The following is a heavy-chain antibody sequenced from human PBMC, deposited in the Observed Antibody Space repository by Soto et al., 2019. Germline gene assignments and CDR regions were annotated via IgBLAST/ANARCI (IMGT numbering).Heavy chain of an antibody. CDR2: IYYSGST. Sequence: SETLSLTCTVSGGSISSYYWSWIRQPPGKGLEWIGYIYYSGSTNYNPSLKSRVTISVDNAKNSLYLQMNSLRAEDTAVYYCARDQKPDIVLMVYHYYYGMDVWGQGTTVTV. V-gene: IGHV4-59*12. CDR3: ARDQKPDIVLMVYHYYYGMDV. J-gene: IGHJ6*02. D-gene: IGHD2-8*01. CDR1: GGSISSYY.